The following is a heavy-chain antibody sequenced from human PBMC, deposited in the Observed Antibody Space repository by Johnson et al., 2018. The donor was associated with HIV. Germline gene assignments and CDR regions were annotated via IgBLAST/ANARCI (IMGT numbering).Heavy chain of an antibody. CDR1: GFTFNDHW. J-gene: IGHJ3*02. V-gene: IGHV3-11*04. CDR3: AREGFVVLPAAMRLFAFDI. D-gene: IGHD2-2*01. CDR2: ISMSGRTI. Sequence: VQLVESGGGLVQPGGSLRLSCGASGFTFNDHWMQWVRQAPGKGLEWVSYISMSGRTIYYADSVKGRFTISRDNAKNSLYLQMNSLRAEDTAVYYCAREGFVVLPAAMRLFAFDIWGQGTMVTVSS.